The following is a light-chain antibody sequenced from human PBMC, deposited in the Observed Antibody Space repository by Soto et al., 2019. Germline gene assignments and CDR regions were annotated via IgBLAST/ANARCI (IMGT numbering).Light chain of an antibody. V-gene: IGKV3-20*01. Sequence: EIVLTKSPGTLSLSPGERATLSCRASQSLSGNYFAWYQQKPGQAPRALIYGASSRPTGIPDRFSGGGSGTALTLTISRLEPEDFAVYYCQHYGRPLYTFGQGPKVEIK. J-gene: IGKJ2*01. CDR3: QHYGRPLYT. CDR1: QSLSGNY. CDR2: GAS.